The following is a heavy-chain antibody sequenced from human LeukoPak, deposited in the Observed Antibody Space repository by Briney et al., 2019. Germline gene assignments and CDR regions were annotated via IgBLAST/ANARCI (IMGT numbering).Heavy chain of an antibody. V-gene: IGHV3-74*01. D-gene: IGHD3-3*01. CDR1: GFTFSSYW. CDR3: ARAQKYNYDLWSGSSYYYYYMDV. Sequence: PGGSLRLSCAASGFTFSSYWMHWVRQAPGKGLVWVSRINSDGSSTSYADSVKGRFTISRDNAKNTLYLQMNSLRAEDTAVYYCARAQKYNYDLWSGSSYYYYYMDVWGKGTTVTVSS. CDR2: INSDGSST. J-gene: IGHJ6*03.